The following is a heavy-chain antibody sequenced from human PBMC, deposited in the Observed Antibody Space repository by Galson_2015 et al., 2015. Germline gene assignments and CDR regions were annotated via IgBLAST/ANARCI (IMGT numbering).Heavy chain of an antibody. CDR1: GFTFSSYA. CDR2: ISGSGGST. V-gene: IGHV3-23*01. Sequence: SLRLSCAASGFTFSSYAMSWVRQAPGKGLEWVSAISGSGGSTYYADSVKGRFTISRDSSKNTLYLQMNGLRAEDTAVYYCAKVKGYCSGDNCYSDYYYGMDVWGQGTTVTVSS. D-gene: IGHD2-15*01. CDR3: AKVKGYCSGDNCYSDYYYGMDV. J-gene: IGHJ6*02.